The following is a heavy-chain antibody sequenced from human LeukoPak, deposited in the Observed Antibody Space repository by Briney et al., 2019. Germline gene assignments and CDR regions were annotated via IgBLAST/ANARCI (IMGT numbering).Heavy chain of an antibody. CDR1: GLSVSGNY. D-gene: IGHD2-15*01. CDR3: ARGGNSGGSLRSPFDI. J-gene: IGHJ3*02. Sequence: GGSLRLSCAASGLSVSGNYMSWVRQPRGKGREWVPVLVVGGSTYYADSVQGRFTISRDKSKNTLYLQINSLRAEDTAVYYCARGGNSGGSLRSPFDIGGRGTMFTVSS. V-gene: IGHV3-53*01. CDR2: LVVGGST.